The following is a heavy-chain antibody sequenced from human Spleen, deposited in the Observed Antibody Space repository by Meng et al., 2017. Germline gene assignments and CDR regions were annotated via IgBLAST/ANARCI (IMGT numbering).Heavy chain of an antibody. CDR2: IYPADSDT. V-gene: IGHV5-51*01. CDR3: ARPSGYSGYDPSANYFDY. D-gene: IGHD5-12*01. CDR1: RYSPTSYW. Sequence: GGSLCLSCMLSRYSPTSYWIGWVRQLPGKGLEWMGTIYPADSDTRYSPSYQGQVTISADKSISTAYRQWSSLKASDTAMYYCARPSGYSGYDPSANYFDYWGQGTLVTVSS. J-gene: IGHJ4*02.